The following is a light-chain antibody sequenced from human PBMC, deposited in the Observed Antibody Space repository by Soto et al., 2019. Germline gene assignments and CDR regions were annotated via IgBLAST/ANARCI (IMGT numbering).Light chain of an antibody. J-gene: IGLJ3*02. CDR1: SSDVGGYNY. CDR2: EVF. Sequence: QSALTQPASVSGSPGQSITISCTGTSSDVGGYNYVSWYQQHPGKVPKLMIYEVFRRPSGVSNRFSGSKSGNTASLTISGLQAEDEADYYCSSYTTTSTFVLGGGTKLTVL. V-gene: IGLV2-14*01. CDR3: SSYTTTSTFV.